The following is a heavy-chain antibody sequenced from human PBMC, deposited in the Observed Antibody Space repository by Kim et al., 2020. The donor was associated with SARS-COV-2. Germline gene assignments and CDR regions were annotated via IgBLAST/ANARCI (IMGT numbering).Heavy chain of an antibody. Sequence: GGSLRLSCAASGFTFSSYGMHWVRQAPGKGLEWVAVISYDGSNKYYADSVKGRFTISRDNSKNTLYLQMNSLRAEDTAVYYCAKAGKWLLGMAGYDYWGQGTLVTVSS. V-gene: IGHV3-30*18. CDR3: AKAGKWLLGMAGYDY. CDR1: GFTFSSYG. J-gene: IGHJ4*02. D-gene: IGHD3-22*01. CDR2: ISYDGSNK.